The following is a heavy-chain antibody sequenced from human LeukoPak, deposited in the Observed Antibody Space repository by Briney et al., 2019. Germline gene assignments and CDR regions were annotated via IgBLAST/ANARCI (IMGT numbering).Heavy chain of an antibody. CDR2: IKSKTDGGTT. CDR1: GFTVSSNY. V-gene: IGHV3-15*01. D-gene: IGHD6-13*01. CDR3: TTDPVSKAAYGMDV. Sequence: PGGSLRLSCAASGFTVSSNYMNWVRQAPGKGLEWVGRIKSKTDGGTTDYAAPVKGRFTISRDDSKNTLYLQMNSLKTEDTAVYYCTTDPVSKAAYGMDVWGQGTTVTVSS. J-gene: IGHJ6*02.